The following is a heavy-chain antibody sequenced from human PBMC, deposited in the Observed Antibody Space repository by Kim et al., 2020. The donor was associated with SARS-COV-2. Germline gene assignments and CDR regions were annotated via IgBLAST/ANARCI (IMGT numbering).Heavy chain of an antibody. D-gene: IGHD2-8*01. J-gene: IGHJ4*02. CDR3: AKVRRDIVLMVYAKYFDY. V-gene: IGHV3-23*01. CDR2: ISGSGGST. Sequence: GGSLRLSCAASGFTFSSYAMSWVRQAPGKGLEWVSAISGSGGSTYYADSVKGRFTISRDNSKNTLYLQMNSLRAEDTAVYYRAKVRRDIVLMVYAKYFDYWGQGTLVTVSS. CDR1: GFTFSSYA.